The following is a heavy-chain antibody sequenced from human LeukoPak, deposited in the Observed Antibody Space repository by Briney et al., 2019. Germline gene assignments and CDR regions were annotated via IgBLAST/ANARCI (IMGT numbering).Heavy chain of an antibody. CDR3: ARDVETDCSSTSCYYNWFDP. CDR2: IIPIFGIA. Sequence: SVKVSCKASGGTFSSYAISWVRQAPGQGREWMGRIIPIFGIANYAQKFQGRVTITADKSTSTAYMELSSLRSEDTAVYYCARDVETDCSSTSCYYNWFDPWGQGTLVTVSS. D-gene: IGHD2-2*01. CDR1: GGTFSSYA. J-gene: IGHJ5*02. V-gene: IGHV1-69*04.